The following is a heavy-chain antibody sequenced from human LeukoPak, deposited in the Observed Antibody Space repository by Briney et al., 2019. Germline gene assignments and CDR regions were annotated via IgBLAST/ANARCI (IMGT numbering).Heavy chain of an antibody. CDR3: ARIGWFTLADHAFDI. V-gene: IGHV4-38-2*02. CDR1: GYSISSGYF. Sequence: SETLSLTCTVSGYSISSGYFWGWIRQPPGKGLEWIGSFYHSGITYYNPSLKSRVTISVDPSKNQFSLKLRSVTAADTAVYFCARIGWFTLADHAFDIWGQGTLVTVSS. J-gene: IGHJ3*02. D-gene: IGHD3-10*01. CDR2: FYHSGIT.